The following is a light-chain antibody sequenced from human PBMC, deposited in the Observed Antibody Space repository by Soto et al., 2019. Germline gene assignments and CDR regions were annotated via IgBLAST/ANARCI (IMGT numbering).Light chain of an antibody. J-gene: IGLJ2*01. CDR1: SSNIGAGYD. CDR2: GTA. CDR3: QSYDSSLSGSRV. Sequence: QPVLTQPPSVSGAPGQRVTISCTGNSSNIGAGYDVHWYQQVPGTAPKLLIYGTAIRPSGVPDRFSASRSGTSASLAITGLQAEDEADYYCQSYDSSLSGSRVFGGGTKVTVL. V-gene: IGLV1-40*01.